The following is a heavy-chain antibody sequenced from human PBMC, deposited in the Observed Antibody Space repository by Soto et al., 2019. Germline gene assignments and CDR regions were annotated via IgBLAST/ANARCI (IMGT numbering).Heavy chain of an antibody. J-gene: IGHJ4*02. Sequence: QVQLVESGGGVVQPGRSLRLSCAASGFTFSHYGIHWVRQAPGKGLEWLAVISYDGSNKHYADSVKGRFTVSRDNSKNTLYLQMISLRAEDTAVYFCARYSGKYQGPIDYWGQGTLVTVYS. CDR3: ARYSGKYQGPIDY. D-gene: IGHD1-26*01. V-gene: IGHV3-30*03. CDR1: GFTFSHYG. CDR2: ISYDGSNK.